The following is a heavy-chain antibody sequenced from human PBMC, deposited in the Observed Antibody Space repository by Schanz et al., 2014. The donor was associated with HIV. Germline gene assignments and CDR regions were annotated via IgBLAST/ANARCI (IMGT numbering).Heavy chain of an antibody. Sequence: EVQLLESGGGLIQPGGSLRLSCAASGFTFSVYAMNWVRQAPGKGLEWVSSISRTGTTYKTYADSVEGRFTISRDNAKDSVFLEMNSLRVEDTAVYYCARDHDSDVWGRGTTVTVSS. D-gene: IGHD1-1*01. J-gene: IGHJ6*02. CDR3: ARDHDSDV. CDR2: ISRTGTTYK. V-gene: IGHV3-21*01. CDR1: GFTFSVYA.